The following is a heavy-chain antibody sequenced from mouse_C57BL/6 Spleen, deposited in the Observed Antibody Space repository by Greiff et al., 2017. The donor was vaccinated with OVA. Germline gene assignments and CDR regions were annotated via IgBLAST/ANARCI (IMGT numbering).Heavy chain of an antibody. J-gene: IGHJ2*01. CDR1: GYTFTSYW. CDR2: IDPCDSYT. Sequence: QVQLQQPGAELVMPGASVKLSCKASGYTFTSYWMHWVKQRPGQGLEWIGEIDPCDSYTNYNEKFKGKSTLTVDKSSSTAYMQLSSLKSEDSAVYYCATTLGRVWYFDYWGQGTTLTVSS. CDR3: ATTLGRVWYFDY. V-gene: IGHV1-69*01. D-gene: IGHD4-1*01.